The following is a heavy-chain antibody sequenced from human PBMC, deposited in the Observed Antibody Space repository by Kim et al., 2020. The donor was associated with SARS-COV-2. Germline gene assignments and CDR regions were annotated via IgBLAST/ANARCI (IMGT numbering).Heavy chain of an antibody. J-gene: IGHJ4*02. V-gene: IGHV3-15*01. CDR1: GFTFSNAW. CDR2: IKSKTDGGTT. D-gene: IGHD6-13*01. CDR3: TTSYSSSWNYDY. Sequence: GGSLRLSCAASGFTFSNAWMSWVRQAPGKGLEWVGRIKSKTDGGTTDYAAPVKGRFTISRDDSKNTLYLQMNSLKTEDTAVYYCTTSYSSSWNYDYWGQGTLVTVSS.